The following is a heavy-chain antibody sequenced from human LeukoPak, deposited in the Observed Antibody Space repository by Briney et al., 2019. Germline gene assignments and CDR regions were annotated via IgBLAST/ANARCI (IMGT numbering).Heavy chain of an antibody. CDR2: IYYSGST. CDR3: ARLRGVSSSWYYFDY. V-gene: IGHV4-59*08. Sequence: SETLSLTCTVSGGSISSYYWSWIRQPPGKGLEWIGYIYYSGSTNYNPSLKSRVTISVGTSKNQFSLKLSSVTAADTAVYYCARLRGVSSSWYYFDYWGQGTLVTVSS. J-gene: IGHJ4*02. D-gene: IGHD6-13*01. CDR1: GGSISSYY.